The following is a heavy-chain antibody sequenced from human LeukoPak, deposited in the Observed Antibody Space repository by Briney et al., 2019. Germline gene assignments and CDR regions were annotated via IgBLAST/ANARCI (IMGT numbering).Heavy chain of an antibody. Sequence: GGSLRLSCTASGFTFSSRAMSWVRQAPGKGLEWVSSISASGGSTYYADSVKGRFTISRDNSKNTLYLQMDSLRAEDTAVYYCAGDRMVAMTYYFDYWGQGTLVTVSS. J-gene: IGHJ4*02. V-gene: IGHV3-23*01. CDR3: AGDRMVAMTYYFDY. CDR2: ISASGGST. D-gene: IGHD2-15*01. CDR1: GFTFSSRA.